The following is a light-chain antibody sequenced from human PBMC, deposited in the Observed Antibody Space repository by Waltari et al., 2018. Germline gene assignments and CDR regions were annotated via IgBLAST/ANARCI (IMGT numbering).Light chain of an antibody. CDR1: QSISSS. V-gene: IGKV1-12*01. CDR3: LQYSRSSPPYS. Sequence: IQMTQFPSSLSASVGDTVTITCRASQSISSSLDWSQQKPGKAPNLLIYKASSLQSGVPSRFSGSGSGTEFTLTISSLKPEDFATYYGLQYSRSSPPYSFGQWTKVEIK. CDR2: KAS. J-gene: IGKJ2*03.